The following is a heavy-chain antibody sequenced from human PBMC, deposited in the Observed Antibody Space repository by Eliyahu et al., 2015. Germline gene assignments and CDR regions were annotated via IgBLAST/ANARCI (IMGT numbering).Heavy chain of an antibody. Sequence: EVQLVQSGAEVXKPGESXXISXKVSGYSFTXYWIGXVRQMPGKGLEWMGIIYPGDSDTRYSPSFQGQVTISADKSISTAYLQWSSLKASDTAMYYCARHVGEQQLYWYFDLWGRGTLVTVSS. CDR1: GYSFTXYW. CDR2: IYPGDSDT. D-gene: IGHD6-13*01. V-gene: IGHV5-51*01. J-gene: IGHJ2*01. CDR3: ARHVGEQQLYWYFDL.